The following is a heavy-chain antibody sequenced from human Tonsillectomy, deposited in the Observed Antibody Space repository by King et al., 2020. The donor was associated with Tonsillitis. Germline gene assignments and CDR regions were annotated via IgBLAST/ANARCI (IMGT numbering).Heavy chain of an antibody. CDR1: GFTFGDYG. Sequence: VQLVESGGGVVRPGGSLRLSCAASGFTFGDYGMSWVRQAPGKGLEWVSGSNWSGGRTVYADSVKGRFTISRDNAKNSLYLQMNSLRAEDTALYYCASEGIAAAGTDDAFDIWGEGAMVTVSS. V-gene: IGHV3-20*04. J-gene: IGHJ3*02. CDR3: ASEGIAAAGTDDAFDI. CDR2: SNWSGGRT. D-gene: IGHD6-13*01.